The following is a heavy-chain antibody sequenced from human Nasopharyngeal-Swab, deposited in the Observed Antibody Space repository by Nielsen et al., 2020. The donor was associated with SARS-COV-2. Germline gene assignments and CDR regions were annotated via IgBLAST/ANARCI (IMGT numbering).Heavy chain of an antibody. Sequence: WIRQPPGKGLEWIGYIYYSGSTNYNPSLKSRVTISVDTSKNQFSLKLSSVTAADTAVYYCARLTYYYDSSGYTNTHPDYWGQGTLVNVSS. J-gene: IGHJ4*02. D-gene: IGHD3-22*01. CDR2: IYYSGST. V-gene: IGHV4-59*08. CDR3: ARLTYYYDSSGYTNTHPDY.